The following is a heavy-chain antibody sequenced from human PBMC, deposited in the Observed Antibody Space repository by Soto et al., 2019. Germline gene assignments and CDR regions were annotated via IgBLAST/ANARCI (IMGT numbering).Heavy chain of an antibody. CDR2: IMPVFPTP. D-gene: IGHD6-25*01. CDR1: GGTFRTSA. Sequence: QVQLVQSGAEVKKPGSSVKVSCKTSGGTFRTSAISWVRQAPGQGLEWMGGIMPVFPTPDYAQKFQGRVTITADESTGTAYMELSSLRSEDTAVYYCARDKDRQQGGGKYYYIMDVWGQGTTVTVSS. V-gene: IGHV1-69*12. J-gene: IGHJ6*01. CDR3: ARDKDRQQGGGKYYYIMDV.